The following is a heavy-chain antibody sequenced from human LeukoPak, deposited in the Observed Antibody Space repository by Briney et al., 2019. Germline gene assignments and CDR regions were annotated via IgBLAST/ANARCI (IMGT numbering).Heavy chain of an antibody. Sequence: SETLSLTCAVYGGSFSGYYWSWIRQPPGNGLEWIGEINHSGSTNYNPSLKSRVTISVDTSKNQFSLKLSSVTAADTAVYYCARSHHDYGDYETFDYWGQGTLVTVSS. CDR3: ARSHHDYGDYETFDY. J-gene: IGHJ4*02. CDR2: INHSGST. D-gene: IGHD4-17*01. CDR1: GGSFSGYY. V-gene: IGHV4-34*01.